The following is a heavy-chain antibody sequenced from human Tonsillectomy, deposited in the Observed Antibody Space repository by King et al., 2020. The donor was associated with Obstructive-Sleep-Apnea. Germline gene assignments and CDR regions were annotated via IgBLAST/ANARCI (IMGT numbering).Heavy chain of an antibody. CDR3: AKDSGERYFDWLLEVKGFDY. CDR2: ISGRVAIT. V-gene: IGHV3-23*04. Sequence: EVQLVESGGGLVQPGGSLRLSFAASVFTFSSYAMSWVRQAPGKGLEWVSYISGRVAITYYADSVKGRFTISRDISKNTLYLQMNSLRAEDTAVYYCAKDSGERYFDWLLEVKGFDYWGQGTLVTVSS. CDR1: VFTFSSYA. D-gene: IGHD3-9*01. J-gene: IGHJ4*02.